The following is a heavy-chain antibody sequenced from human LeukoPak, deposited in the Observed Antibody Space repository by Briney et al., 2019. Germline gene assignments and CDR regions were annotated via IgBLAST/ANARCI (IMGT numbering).Heavy chain of an antibody. V-gene: IGHV1-3*03. D-gene: IGHD2-2*02. CDR2: INPDNGDT. CDR3: TLYNY. Sequence: ASVKVSCKTSGYSFTSQDMHWVRQAPGQSLEWMGCINPDNGDTQYSQEFQGRVTITRDTSATTAYMELSSLRSDDMAVYYCTLYNYWGQGTLVTVSS. CDR1: GYSFTSQD. J-gene: IGHJ4*02.